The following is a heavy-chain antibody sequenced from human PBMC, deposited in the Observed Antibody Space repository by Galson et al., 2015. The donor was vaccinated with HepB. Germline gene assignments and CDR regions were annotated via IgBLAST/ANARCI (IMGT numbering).Heavy chain of an antibody. Sequence: SLRLSCAASRFTFRSYGMNWARQAPGKGLEWVSSIGDGVGHTYYADSVKGRFTISRDNSKNTLYLHMADLRAEDTALYYCAREAHIAAPASFDVWGQGTLVTVSS. CDR3: AREAHIAAPASFDV. CDR2: IGDGVGHT. J-gene: IGHJ4*03. V-gene: IGHV3-23*01. CDR1: RFTFRSYG. D-gene: IGHD3-9*01.